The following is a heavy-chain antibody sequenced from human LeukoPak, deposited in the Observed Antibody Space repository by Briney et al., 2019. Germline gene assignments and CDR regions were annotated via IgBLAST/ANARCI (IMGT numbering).Heavy chain of an antibody. CDR2: IIPILAIA. CDR1: GGTFSSYA. CDR3: ARDLFFDSSGYDY. Sequence: ASVKASCKASGGTFSSYALSWVRQAPGQGLEWMGRIIPILAIANYAQKFQGRVTITADKSTSTAYMELSSLRSEDTAVYYCARDLFFDSSGYDYWGQGTLVTVSS. J-gene: IGHJ4*02. D-gene: IGHD3-22*01. V-gene: IGHV1-69*04.